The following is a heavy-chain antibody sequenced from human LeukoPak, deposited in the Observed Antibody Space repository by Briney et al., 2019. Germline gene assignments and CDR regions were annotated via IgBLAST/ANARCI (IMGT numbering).Heavy chain of an antibody. CDR1: GFTFTTFW. J-gene: IGHJ4*02. V-gene: IGHV3-74*01. Sequence: GGSLRLSCATSGFTFTTFWMYWVRQAPGKGLVWVSRINHDGSSTNYADSVKGRFTISRDNAKNSLYLQMNTLRAEDAAVYYCARDPPKYYYGSGSPIYWGQGTLVTVSS. CDR2: INHDGSST. CDR3: ARDPPKYYYGSGSPIY. D-gene: IGHD3-10*01.